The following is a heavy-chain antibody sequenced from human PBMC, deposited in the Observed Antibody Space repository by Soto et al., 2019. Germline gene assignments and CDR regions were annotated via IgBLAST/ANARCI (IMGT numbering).Heavy chain of an antibody. CDR3: ATRSGDYVGWFDP. CDR1: GGSIIGSGFH. CDR2: IYYSGTA. Sequence: QLQLRESGPGLVKPSETLSLTCTVSGGSIIGSGFHWAWIRQPPGKGLEWIGSIYYSGTANYSPSPKSRLAIDVDTSKNQFSLRLSSVTAADTAVYYGATRSGDYVGWFDPWGQGTRVTVSS. V-gene: IGHV4-39*01. J-gene: IGHJ5*02. D-gene: IGHD4-17*01.